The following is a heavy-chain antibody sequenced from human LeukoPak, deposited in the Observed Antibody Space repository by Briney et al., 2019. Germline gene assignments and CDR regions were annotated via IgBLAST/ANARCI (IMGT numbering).Heavy chain of an antibody. CDR1: GFTFSTYW. J-gene: IGHJ3*02. V-gene: IGHV3-7*04. CDR2: INQDGSEK. CDR3: ARKLTTTKRTLDI. Sequence: WGTLRLSCAASGFTFSTYWMCWVRHAPRKGLGWVANINQDGSEKYHVDSGRFSISRDNAKNSLVLQMNSLRAEDTAVYYCARKLTTTKRTLDIWGQGTMVTVSS. D-gene: IGHD3-22*01.